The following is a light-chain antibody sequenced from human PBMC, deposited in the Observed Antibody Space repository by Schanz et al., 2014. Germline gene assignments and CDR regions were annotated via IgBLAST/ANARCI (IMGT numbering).Light chain of an antibody. J-gene: IGLJ2*01. V-gene: IGLV4-69*01. Sequence: QLVLTQSPSASASLGASVKLTCTLSSGHSTYAIAWHQQQAEKGPRFLMNLNSDGSHSKGDGIPDRFSGSSSGAERFLTISSLQSEDEAVYYCETCDTYFYCVFGGGTKLTVL. CDR1: SGHSTYA. CDR2: LNSDGSH. CDR3: ETCDTYFYCV.